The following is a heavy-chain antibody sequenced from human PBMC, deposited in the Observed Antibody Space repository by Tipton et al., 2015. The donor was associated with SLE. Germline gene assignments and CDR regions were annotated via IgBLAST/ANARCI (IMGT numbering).Heavy chain of an antibody. CDR2: INHSGTT. CDR1: GGSFSGYF. V-gene: IGHV4-34*01. D-gene: IGHD3-3*01. Sequence: TLSLTCAVYGGSFSGYFWSWIRQLPDKGLEWIGEINHSGTTNCNPSLKSRVSISVDTSKNQFSLKVTSVTAADTAAYYCARGGSKHYDFWGRQMGPHAFDIWGQETKVTVSS. CDR3: ARGGSKHYDFWGRQMGPHAFDI. J-gene: IGHJ3*02.